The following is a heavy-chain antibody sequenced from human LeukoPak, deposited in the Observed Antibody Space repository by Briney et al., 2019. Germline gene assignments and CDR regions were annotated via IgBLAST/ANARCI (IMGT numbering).Heavy chain of an antibody. J-gene: IGHJ6*02. D-gene: IGHD2-21*01. CDR2: IYSGGST. V-gene: IGHV3-66*01. CDR3: ARGPLFVPGMDV. Sequence: GGSLRLSCAASGFTVSSNYMSWVRQAPGKGLEWVSVIYSGGSTYYADSVKGRFTISRDNSKNTLYLQMNSLRAEDTAVYYCARGPLFVPGMDVWGQGTTVTVSS. CDR1: GFTVSSNY.